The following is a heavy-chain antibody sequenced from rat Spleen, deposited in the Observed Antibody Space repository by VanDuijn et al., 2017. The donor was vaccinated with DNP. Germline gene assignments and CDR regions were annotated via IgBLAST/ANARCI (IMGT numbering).Heavy chain of an antibody. CDR2: INKDSSTI. D-gene: IGHD1-6*01. J-gene: IGHJ2*01. Sequence: EVKLVESGGGLVQPGRSLKLSCAASGFNFNDYWMGWVRQAPGKGLEWIGDINKDSSTINYNPSLKEKFTISRDNAQNTLFLQMSKLGSEDAAIYYCGRGPNYGFYLDYFDQWGPGVMVTVSS. CDR1: GFNFNDYW. CDR3: GRGPNYGFYLDYFDQ. V-gene: IGHV4-2*01.